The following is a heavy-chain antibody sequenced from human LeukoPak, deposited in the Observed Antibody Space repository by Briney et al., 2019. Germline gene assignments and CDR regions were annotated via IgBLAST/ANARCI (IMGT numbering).Heavy chain of an antibody. CDR2: ISSRGTTT. CDR1: GFSFISYS. CDR3: ARDRGSNNYFDH. Sequence: GGSLRLSCAASGFSFISYSMNWVRQAPGKGLEWISFISSRGTTTDYADSVKGRFTISRDNANSSLFLQMNSLRAEDTALYYCARDRGSNNYFDHWGQGTLVTVSS. D-gene: IGHD2-2*01. V-gene: IGHV3-48*04. J-gene: IGHJ4*02.